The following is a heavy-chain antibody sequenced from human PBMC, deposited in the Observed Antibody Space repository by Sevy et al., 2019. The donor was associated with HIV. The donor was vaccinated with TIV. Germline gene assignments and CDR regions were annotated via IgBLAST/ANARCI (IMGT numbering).Heavy chain of an antibody. CDR2: INSDGSST. J-gene: IGHJ4*02. D-gene: IGHD3-22*01. Sequence: GSLRLSCAASGITLSTYWMHWVRQAPGKGLVWVSRINSDGSSTSYADSVKGRFTISRDNGKNTLYLQMKSLRAEDTAVYFCSRGLYYYDMRGHQEPGDYWGQGVLVTVSS. CDR1: GITLSTYW. CDR3: SRGLYYYDMRGHQEPGDY. V-gene: IGHV3-74*01.